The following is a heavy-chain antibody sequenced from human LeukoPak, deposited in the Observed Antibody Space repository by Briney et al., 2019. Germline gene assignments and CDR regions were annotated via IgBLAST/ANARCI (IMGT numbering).Heavy chain of an antibody. V-gene: IGHV4-39*01. CDR2: IYYSGST. CDR3: ARHSSSWYDFDY. CDR1: GGSISSSRYY. Sequence: SETLSLICNVSGGSISSSRYYGGWIRQPPGKGLEWIGSIYYSGSTYYNPSLKSRVTISVDTSKNQFSLKLSSVTAADTAVYYCARHSSSWYDFDYWGQGTLVTVSS. D-gene: IGHD6-13*01. J-gene: IGHJ4*01.